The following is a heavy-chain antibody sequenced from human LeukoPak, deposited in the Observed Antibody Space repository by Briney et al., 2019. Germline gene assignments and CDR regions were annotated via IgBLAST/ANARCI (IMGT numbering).Heavy chain of an antibody. D-gene: IGHD6-19*01. CDR3: ATGDSGWYNY. CDR2: IKSDGSYI. CDR1: GFTFSNSW. J-gene: IGHJ4*02. Sequence: QPGGSLRLSCAASGFTFSNSWMHWVRQGPGKGPVWVSRIKSDGSYITYADSVKGRFIISGDNAENTLYLQMNSLRVDDTAVYYCATGDSGWYNYWGQGTLVTVSA. V-gene: IGHV3-74*03.